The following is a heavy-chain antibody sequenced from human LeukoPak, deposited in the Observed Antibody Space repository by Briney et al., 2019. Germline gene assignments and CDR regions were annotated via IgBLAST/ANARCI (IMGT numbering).Heavy chain of an antibody. CDR1: GYTFTDYY. V-gene: IGHV1-2*02. CDR3: ARDSNSSSSDPDY. Sequence: ASVKVSCKASGYTFTDYYMHWVRLAPGQGLEWMGWINPKSGDNNYAQKFQGRVTMTRDTSISTAYMELSSLRSDDTAVYYCARDSNSSSSDPDYWGQGTLVTVSS. J-gene: IGHJ4*02. D-gene: IGHD6-6*01. CDR2: INPKSGDN.